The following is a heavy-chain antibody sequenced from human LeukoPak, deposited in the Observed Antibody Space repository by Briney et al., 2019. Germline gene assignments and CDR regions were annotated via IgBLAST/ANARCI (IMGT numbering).Heavy chain of an antibody. V-gene: IGHV3-72*01. CDR2: IRNKANSYTT. Sequence: GGSLRLSCAASGFTFSDHYMDWVRQAPGKGLEWVGRIRNKANSYTTEYAASVKGRFTISRDDSKNSLYLQMNSLKTEDMAVYYCARDGGSWSGYYYYYFMDVWGKGTTVTVSS. J-gene: IGHJ6*03. CDR3: ARDGGSWSGYYYYYFMDV. CDR1: GFTFSDHY. D-gene: IGHD3-3*01.